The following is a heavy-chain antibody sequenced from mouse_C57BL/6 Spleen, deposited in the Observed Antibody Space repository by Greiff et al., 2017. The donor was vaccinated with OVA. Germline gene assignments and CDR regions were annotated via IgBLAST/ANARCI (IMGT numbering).Heavy chain of an antibody. CDR2: IDPSDSET. CDR3: ASPLHWDGGYFDV. J-gene: IGHJ1*03. V-gene: IGHV1-52*01. CDR1: GYTFTSYW. D-gene: IGHD4-1*01. Sequence: QVQLQQPGAELVRPGSSVKLSCKASGYTFTSYWMHWVKQRPIQGLEWIGNIDPSDSETHYNQKFKDKATLTVDKSSSTAYMQLSSLTSEDSAVYYCASPLHWDGGYFDVWGTGTTVTVSS.